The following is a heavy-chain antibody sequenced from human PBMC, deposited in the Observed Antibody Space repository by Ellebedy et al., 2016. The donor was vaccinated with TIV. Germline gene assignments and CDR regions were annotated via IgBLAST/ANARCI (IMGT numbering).Heavy chain of an antibody. CDR1: GFTFSSYA. D-gene: IGHD2-21*02. Sequence: GESLKISCAASGFTFSSYAMSWVRQAPGKGLEWVSAVSGSGGTTYYADSVTGRFTISRDNSKNTLYLQMNSLRAEDTAVYYCPKGQRVVTAPFDYWGHGTLVTVSS. J-gene: IGHJ4*01. CDR3: PKGQRVVTAPFDY. CDR2: VSGSGGTT. V-gene: IGHV3-23*01.